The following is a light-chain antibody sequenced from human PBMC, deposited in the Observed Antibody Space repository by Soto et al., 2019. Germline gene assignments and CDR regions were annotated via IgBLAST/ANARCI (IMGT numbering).Light chain of an antibody. CDR2: DVS. V-gene: IGLV2-23*02. CDR1: SSDVGNYNL. J-gene: IGLJ1*01. Sequence: QSALTQPASVSGSPGQSITISCTGTSSDVGNYNLVSWYQQHPGKAPKLMIYDVSKRPSGVSNRFSGSKSGNTASLTISGLQADDEADYYCCSYAGDSYVFGTGTMVTVL. CDR3: CSYAGDSYV.